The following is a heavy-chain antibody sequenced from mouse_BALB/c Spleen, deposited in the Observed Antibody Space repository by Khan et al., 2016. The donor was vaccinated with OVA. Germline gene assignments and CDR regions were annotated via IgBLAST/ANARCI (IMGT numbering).Heavy chain of an antibody. J-gene: IGHJ3*01. D-gene: IGHD1-1*01. CDR1: GYTFPDYA. CDR2: ISTHYGDA. CDR3: ARGSGRYRFAY. V-gene: IGHV1S137*01. Sequence: QVQLQQSGAELVRPGVSVKISCKGSGYTFPDYAMPWVKQSHAKSLEWIGVISTHYGDASYNQKFNGKATMTVDKSSSTAYMDIPTLTSEDSALFSRARGSGRYRFAYCSQATLVTVSA.